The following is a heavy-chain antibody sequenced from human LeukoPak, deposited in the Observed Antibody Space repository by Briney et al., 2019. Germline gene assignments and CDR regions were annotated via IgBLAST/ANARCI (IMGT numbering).Heavy chain of an antibody. V-gene: IGHV1-69*05. CDR3: ARGGDSSGFAFDY. Sequence: GSSVKVSCKASGGTFSSYAISWVRQAPGQGLEWMGRIIPIFGTANYAQKFQGRVTITTDESTSTAYMEVSSLRSEDTAVYYCARGGDSSGFAFDYWGQGTLVTVSS. D-gene: IGHD6-19*01. CDR1: GGTFSSYA. J-gene: IGHJ4*02. CDR2: IIPIFGTA.